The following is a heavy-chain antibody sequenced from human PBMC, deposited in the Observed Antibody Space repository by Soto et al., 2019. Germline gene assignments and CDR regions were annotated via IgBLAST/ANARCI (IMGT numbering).Heavy chain of an antibody. CDR3: AKFQNYYDSSGYYPDAFDI. Sequence: GGSLRLSCAASGFTFSSYAMSWVRQAPGKGLEWVSAISGSGGSTYYAASVKGRFTISRDNSKNTLYLQMNSLRAEDTAVYYYAKFQNYYDSSGYYPDAFDIWGQGTMVTVSS. V-gene: IGHV3-23*01. D-gene: IGHD3-22*01. CDR1: GFTFSSYA. CDR2: ISGSGGST. J-gene: IGHJ3*02.